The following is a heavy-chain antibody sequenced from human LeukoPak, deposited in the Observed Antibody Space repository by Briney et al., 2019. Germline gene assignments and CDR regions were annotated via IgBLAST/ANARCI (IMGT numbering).Heavy chain of an antibody. CDR1: GASISRDY. V-gene: IGHV4-59*01. D-gene: IGHD1-26*01. CDR2: IYNGGST. Sequence: SETLSLTCTVSGASISRDYWIWIRQPPGKGLEWIGYIYNGGSTTYSPSLNSRVTISLDTSNNQVSLRLSSVTAADTAVYYCAKGGTYGGGADYWGQGTLVTVSS. CDR3: AKGGTYGGGADY. J-gene: IGHJ4*02.